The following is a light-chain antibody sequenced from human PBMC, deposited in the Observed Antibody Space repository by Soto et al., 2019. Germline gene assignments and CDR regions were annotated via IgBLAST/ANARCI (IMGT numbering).Light chain of an antibody. CDR2: AAT. CDR3: LQDYKYPRT. J-gene: IGKJ1*01. CDR1: QGIRND. V-gene: IGKV1-6*02. Sequence: IQMTQSPSSLSASVGDRVTITCRASQGIRNDLGWYQQKPGEAPNLLIYAATSLRSGVPSRFSGSGSGTDFTLTISSLQPEDFATYYCLQDYKYPRTFGQGTKVEVK.